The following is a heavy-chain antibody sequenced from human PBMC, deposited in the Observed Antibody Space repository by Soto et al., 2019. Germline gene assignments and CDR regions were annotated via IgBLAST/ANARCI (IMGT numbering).Heavy chain of an antibody. CDR3: ARSFSDSYYDLDF. Sequence: GGSLRLSCEASGFIFSSYAMHWVRQAPGKGLEWVSGISWNSASMDYADSVKDRFSISRDNAENSLYLQMNILKIEDTAFYYCARSFSDSYYDLDFWGQGTLVTVSS. D-gene: IGHD1-26*01. CDR2: ISWNSASM. V-gene: IGHV3-9*01. J-gene: IGHJ4*02. CDR1: GFIFSSYA.